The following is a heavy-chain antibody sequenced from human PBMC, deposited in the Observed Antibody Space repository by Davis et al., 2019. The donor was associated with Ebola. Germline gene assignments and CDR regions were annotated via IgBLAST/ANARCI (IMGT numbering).Heavy chain of an antibody. CDR3: ARRGYYDSSGYYFHFDY. V-gene: IGHV5-10-1*01. J-gene: IGHJ4*02. CDR1: GYSFTSYW. D-gene: IGHD3-22*01. CDR2: IDPSDSYT. Sequence: GGSLRLSCQGSGYSFTSYWVGWVRQMPGKGLEWMGNIDPSDSYTKYSPSFQGHVTISTDKSISAAYLQWGSLKASDTAIYYCARRGYYDSSGYYFHFDYWGQGTLVTVSS.